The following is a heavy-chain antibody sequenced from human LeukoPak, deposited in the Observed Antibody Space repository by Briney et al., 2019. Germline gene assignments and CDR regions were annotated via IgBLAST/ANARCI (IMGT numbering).Heavy chain of an antibody. D-gene: IGHD3-22*01. CDR2: INTSGGST. CDR3: ARDLGMAARIVVVPGTFVY. V-gene: IGHV1-46*01. Sequence: ASVKVSCKASGYTFTSYYMHWVRQAPGQGLEWMGIINTSGGSTSYAQKFQGRVTMTRDTCTSTVYMELSSLRSEDTAVYYCARDLGMAARIVVVPGTFVYWGQGTLVTVSS. CDR1: GYTFTSYY. J-gene: IGHJ4*02.